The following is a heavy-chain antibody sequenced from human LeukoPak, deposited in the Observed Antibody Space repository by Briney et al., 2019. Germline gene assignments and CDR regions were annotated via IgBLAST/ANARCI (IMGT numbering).Heavy chain of an antibody. Sequence: ASVKVSCKASESTFSRYYDHWVRQAPGQGLEWMGVINPGGESTRYSQKFQGRITMTRDTSTSTVYMALSSLRSEDTAVYFCARDFPFYYDNSCYYDYWGQGTLVTVSS. CDR3: ARDFPFYYDNSCYYDY. D-gene: IGHD3-22*01. CDR2: INPGGEST. CDR1: ESTFSRYY. J-gene: IGHJ4*02. V-gene: IGHV1-46*01.